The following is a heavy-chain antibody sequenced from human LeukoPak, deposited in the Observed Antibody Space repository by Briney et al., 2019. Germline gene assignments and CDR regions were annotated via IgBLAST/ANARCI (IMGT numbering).Heavy chain of an antibody. D-gene: IGHD1-26*01. Sequence: GGFLGLFCAGSGFTLHSYDLQWVRQGTGRGLEWVSAMGTAGDTYYAGSVKGRFTNSREDAKNSFYLQMNSLRAGDTAVYYCAALGGSIYWGQGTVVTVSS. J-gene: IGHJ4*02. CDR2: MGTAGDT. CDR3: AALGGSIY. V-gene: IGHV3-13*01. CDR1: GFTLHSYD.